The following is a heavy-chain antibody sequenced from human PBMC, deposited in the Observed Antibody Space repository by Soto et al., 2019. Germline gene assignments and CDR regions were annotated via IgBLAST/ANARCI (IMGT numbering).Heavy chain of an antibody. CDR2: ISSSSSYI. CDR3: ARVEAYGSGSYYYDY. V-gene: IGHV3-21*01. CDR1: GFTFSSYS. J-gene: IGHJ4*02. Sequence: GGSLRLSCAASGFTFSSYSMNWVRQAPGKGLEWVSSISSSSSYIYYADSVKGRFTISRDNAKNSLYLQMNSLRAEDTAVYYCARVEAYGSGSYYYDYWGQGTLVTGSS. D-gene: IGHD3-10*01.